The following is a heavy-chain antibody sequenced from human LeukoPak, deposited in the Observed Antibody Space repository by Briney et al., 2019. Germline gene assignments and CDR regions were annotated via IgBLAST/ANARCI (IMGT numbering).Heavy chain of an antibody. D-gene: IGHD6-25*01. J-gene: IGHJ4*02. CDR1: GFTFSSYT. CDR3: GRGSSGPDY. Sequence: PGGTLRLSCAASGFTFSSYTMTWVRQAPGKGLEWVSAISASGGSTYYADSVKGRFTISRDNSKNTLYLQMNSLRAEDTAAYYCGRGSSGPDYWGQGTLVTVSS. V-gene: IGHV3-23*01. CDR2: ISASGGST.